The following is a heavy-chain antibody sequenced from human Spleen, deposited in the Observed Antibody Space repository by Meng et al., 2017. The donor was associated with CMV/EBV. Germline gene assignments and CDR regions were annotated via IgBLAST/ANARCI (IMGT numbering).Heavy chain of an antibody. J-gene: IGHJ4*02. CDR3: ARGKGLYGYSGYGNCDY. CDR2: IYYSGST. V-gene: IGHV4-39*07. CDR1: GGSISSSSYY. Sequence: SETLSLTCTVSGGSISSSSYYWGWIRQPPGKGLEWIGSIYYSGSTYYNPSLKSRVTISVDTSKNQFSLKLSSVTAADTAVYYCARGKGLYGYSGYGNCDYWGQGTLVTVSS. D-gene: IGHD5-12*01.